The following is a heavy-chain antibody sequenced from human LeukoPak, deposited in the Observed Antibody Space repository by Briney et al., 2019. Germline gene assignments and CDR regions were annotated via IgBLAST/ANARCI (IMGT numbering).Heavy chain of an antibody. CDR1: GGSISSSSYY. CDR3: ASLTVSRNLWQQLVDY. J-gene: IGHJ4*02. Sequence: SGTLSLTCTVSGGSISSSSYYWGWIRQPPGKGLEWIGSIYYSGSTYYNPSLKSRVTISVDTSKNQFSLKLSSVTAADTAVYYCASLTVSRNLWQQLVDYWGQGTLVTVSS. V-gene: IGHV4-39*01. CDR2: IYYSGST. D-gene: IGHD6-13*01.